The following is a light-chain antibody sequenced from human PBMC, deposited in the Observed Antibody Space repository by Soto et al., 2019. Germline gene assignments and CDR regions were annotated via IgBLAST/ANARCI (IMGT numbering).Light chain of an antibody. J-gene: IGLJ1*01. CDR1: SSDIGGYNS. CDR2: DVT. CDR3: SSYTDRKNLV. Sequence: QSVLTQSPSVSGSPGQSVTISCTGTSSDIGGYNSASWYQQHPGKAPKVMIYDVTKRPSGVPDRFSGSKSGNTASLTVSALQAEDEADYYCSSYTDRKNLVFGTGTKVTVL. V-gene: IGLV2-8*01.